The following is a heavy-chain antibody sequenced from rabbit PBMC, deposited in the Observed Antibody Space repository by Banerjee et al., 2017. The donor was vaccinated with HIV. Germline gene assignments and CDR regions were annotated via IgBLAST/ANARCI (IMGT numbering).Heavy chain of an antibody. V-gene: IGHV1S45*01. Sequence: QEQLKESGGGLVQPGGSLKLSCKASGFDFSNYYMSWVRQAPGKGLEWIGYIDPLFASTYYASWAKGRFTISKTSSTTVTLQMTSLTAADTATYFCARAFHGSSGYKLRGQGTLVTVS. CDR2: IDPLFAST. J-gene: IGHJ3*01. CDR3: ARAFHGSSGYKL. CDR1: GFDFSNYYM. D-gene: IGHD1-1*01.